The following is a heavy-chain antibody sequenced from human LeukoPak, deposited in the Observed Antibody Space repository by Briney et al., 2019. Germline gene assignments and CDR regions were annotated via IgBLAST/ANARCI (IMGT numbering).Heavy chain of an antibody. J-gene: IGHJ4*02. CDR3: ARVSGRLRLGELSLPPNFDY. CDR1: GGSISSYY. V-gene: IGHV4-59*01. Sequence: SETLSLTCTVSGGSISSYYWSWIRQPPGKGLEWIGYIYYSGSTNYNPSLKSRVTISVDTSKNQFSLKLSSVTAADTAVYYCARVSGRLRLGELSLPPNFDYWGQGTLVTVSS. D-gene: IGHD3-16*02. CDR2: IYYSGST.